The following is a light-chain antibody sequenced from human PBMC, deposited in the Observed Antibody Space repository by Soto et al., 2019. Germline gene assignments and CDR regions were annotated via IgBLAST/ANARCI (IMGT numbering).Light chain of an antibody. Sequence: EIVMTQSPATLSVSPGERATLSCRASQSVRINFAWYQQKPGQAPRLLIYGASSRATGIPARFSGSGSGTDFTLTISSLQSEDFAVYYCQQYNNWPPELTFGGGTKVEIK. J-gene: IGKJ4*01. CDR3: QQYNNWPPELT. V-gene: IGKV3-15*01. CDR2: GAS. CDR1: QSVRIN.